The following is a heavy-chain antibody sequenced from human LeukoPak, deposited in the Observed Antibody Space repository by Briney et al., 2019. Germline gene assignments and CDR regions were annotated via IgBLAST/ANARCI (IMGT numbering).Heavy chain of an antibody. CDR3: ARTRGHYGDYNWFDP. D-gene: IGHD4-17*01. J-gene: IGHJ5*02. Sequence: GGSLRLSCAAAGFTFSDYDMSWFRQDPGKGLEWVSYISSSSSYTNYADSVKGRFTISRDNAKNSLYLQMNSLRAEDTAVYYCARTRGHYGDYNWFDPWGQGTQVTVSS. CDR2: ISSSSSYT. V-gene: IGHV3-11*06. CDR1: GFTFSDYD.